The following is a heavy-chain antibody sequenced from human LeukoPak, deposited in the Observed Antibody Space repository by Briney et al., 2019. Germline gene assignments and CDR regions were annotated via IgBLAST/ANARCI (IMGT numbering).Heavy chain of an antibody. Sequence: ASVKVSCKASGYTFPTYDINWVRQATGQGLEWMGWMNPKSGNTGYAQKFQGRVTMTRNTSTTTAYMELSSLTSEDTGVYYCVRGKDFWNGSQESYMDVWGRGTTVTVS. D-gene: IGHD3-3*01. CDR1: GYTFPTYD. CDR3: VRGKDFWNGSQESYMDV. J-gene: IGHJ6*03. V-gene: IGHV1-8*01. CDR2: MNPKSGNT.